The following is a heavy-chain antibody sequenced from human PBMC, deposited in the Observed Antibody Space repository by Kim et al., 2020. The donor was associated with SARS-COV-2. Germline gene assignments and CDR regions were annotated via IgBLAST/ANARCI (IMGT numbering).Heavy chain of an antibody. CDR1: GGTFSSYA. CDR3: ARVVWELTYYYYGMDV. V-gene: IGHV1-69*13. J-gene: IGHJ6*02. CDR2: IIPIFGTA. D-gene: IGHD1-26*01. Sequence: SVKVSCKASGGTFSSYAISWVRQAPGQGLEWMGGIIPIFGTANYAQKFQGRVTITADESTSTAYMELSSLRSEDTAVYYCARVVWELTYYYYGMDVWGQGTTVTVSS.